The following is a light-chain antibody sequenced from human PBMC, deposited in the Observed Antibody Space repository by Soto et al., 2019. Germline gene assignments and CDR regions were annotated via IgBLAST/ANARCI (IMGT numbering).Light chain of an antibody. CDR3: RQSYTTPWT. CDR2: GAS. J-gene: IGKJ1*01. CDR1: QNISYY. V-gene: IGKV1-39*01. Sequence: DIQMTQSPSPLSASVGDRLTITCRASQNISYYLTWFQQRPGKAPQLLIFGASNLHIGVPSRFIGSGSATTVALTISSLQPEDFPTYHCRQSYTTPWTFGQGTKV.